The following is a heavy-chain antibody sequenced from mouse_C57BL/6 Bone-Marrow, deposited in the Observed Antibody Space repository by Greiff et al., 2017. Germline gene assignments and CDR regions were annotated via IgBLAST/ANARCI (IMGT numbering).Heavy chain of an antibody. Sequence: EVHLVESGGGLVKPGGSLKLSCAASGFTFSSYAMSWVRQTPEKRLEWVATISDSGSYTYYPDNVKGRFTISSDNAKNNLYLQMRQLKSEDTAMYYCERDDYYSNECAYWGQGTLVTVSA. CDR1: GFTFSSYA. CDR3: ERDDYYSNECAY. J-gene: IGHJ3*01. CDR2: ISDSGSYT. V-gene: IGHV5-4*01. D-gene: IGHD2-5*01.